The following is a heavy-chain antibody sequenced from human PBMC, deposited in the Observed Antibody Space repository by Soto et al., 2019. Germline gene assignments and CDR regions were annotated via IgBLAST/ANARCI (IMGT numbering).Heavy chain of an antibody. V-gene: IGHV3-53*01. CDR3: ARDVEQWLVNDAFDI. J-gene: IGHJ3*02. D-gene: IGHD6-19*01. CDR2: IYSGGYT. CDR1: GFTVSNNY. Sequence: PGGSLRLSCAVSGFTVSNNYMSWVRQAPGKGLEGVSVIYSGGYTAYGDSVKGRFTISRDNSKNTLYLQMNSLRADDTAVYYCARDVEQWLVNDAFDIWGQGTMVTVSS.